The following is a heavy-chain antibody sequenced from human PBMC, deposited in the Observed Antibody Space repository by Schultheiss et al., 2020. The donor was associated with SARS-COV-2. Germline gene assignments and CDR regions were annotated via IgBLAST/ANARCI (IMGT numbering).Heavy chain of an antibody. CDR2: IYSCGST. CDR3: ARDIYGGDDAFDI. J-gene: IGHJ3*02. V-gene: IGHV3-53*05. CDR1: GFTVSSNY. D-gene: IGHD4-23*01. Sequence: GGSLRLSCAASGFTVSSNYMSWVRQAPGKGLEWVSVIYSCGSTYYADSVKGRFTISRDNSKNTLYLQMNSLRAEDTAVYYCARDIYGGDDAFDIWGQGTMVTVSS.